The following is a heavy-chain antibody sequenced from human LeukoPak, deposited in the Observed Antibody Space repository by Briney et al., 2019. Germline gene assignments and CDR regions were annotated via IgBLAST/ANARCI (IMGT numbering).Heavy chain of an antibody. Sequence: APVKVSCKASGYTFIAYFIQWVRQAPGQGLEWMGWINTNTGNPTYAQGFTGRFVFSLDTSVSTAYLQISSLKTEDTAVYYCARELLITRTWFDPWGQGTLVTVSS. D-gene: IGHD3-22*01. CDR2: INTNTGNP. CDR3: ARELLITRTWFDP. V-gene: IGHV7-4-1*02. CDR1: GYTFIAYF. J-gene: IGHJ5*02.